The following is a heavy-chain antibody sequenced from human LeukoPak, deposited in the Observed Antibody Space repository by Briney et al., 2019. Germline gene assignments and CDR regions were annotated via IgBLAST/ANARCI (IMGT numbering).Heavy chain of an antibody. D-gene: IGHD6-19*01. Sequence: PGGSLRLSCAASGFTFSSYSMNWVRQAPGKGLEWVSSISSSSSYIYYADSVKGRFTISRDNAKNSLYLQMSSLRAEDTAVYYCASFGRIAVAGGLPYWGQGTLVTVSS. V-gene: IGHV3-21*01. CDR2: ISSSSSYI. J-gene: IGHJ4*02. CDR3: ASFGRIAVAGGLPY. CDR1: GFTFSSYS.